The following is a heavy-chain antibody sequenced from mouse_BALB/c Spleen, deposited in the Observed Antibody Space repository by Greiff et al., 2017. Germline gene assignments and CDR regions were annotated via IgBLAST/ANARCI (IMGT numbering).Heavy chain of an antibody. V-gene: IGHV1-15*01. CDR2: IHPGSGGT. D-gene: IGHD2-2*01. Sequence: VQLKESGAELVRPGASVKLSCKALGYTFTDYEMHWVKQTPVHGLEWIGAIHPGSGGTAYNQKFKGKATLTADKSSSTAYMELSSLTSEDSAVYYCTRGGLRQGAWFAYWGQGTLVTVSA. J-gene: IGHJ3*01. CDR1: GYTFTDYE. CDR3: TRGGLRQGAWFAY.